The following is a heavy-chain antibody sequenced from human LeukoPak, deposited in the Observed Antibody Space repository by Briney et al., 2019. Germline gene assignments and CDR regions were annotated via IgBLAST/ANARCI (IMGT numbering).Heavy chain of an antibody. CDR1: GFTFSSYS. CDR3: AELGITMIGGV. V-gene: IGHV3-48*04. J-gene: IGHJ6*04. D-gene: IGHD3-10*02. CDR2: ISSSGSTI. Sequence: GGSLRLSCAASGFTFSSYSMNWVRQAPGKGLEWVSYISSSGSTIYYADSVKGRFTISRDNAKNSLYLQMNSLRAEDAAVYYCAELGITMIGGVWGKGTTVTISS.